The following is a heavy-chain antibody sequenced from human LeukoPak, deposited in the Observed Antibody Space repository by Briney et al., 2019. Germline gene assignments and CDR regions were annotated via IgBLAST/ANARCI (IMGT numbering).Heavy chain of an antibody. J-gene: IGHJ4*02. CDR2: IYHSGST. Sequence: SETLSLTCTVSGYSISSGYYWGWIRQPPGKGLEWIGSIYHSGSTYYNPSLKSRVTISVDTSKNQFSLKLSSVTAADTAVYYCARTVVNDDYGDYEPSGKAYYFDYWGQGTLVTVSS. V-gene: IGHV4-38-2*02. D-gene: IGHD4-17*01. CDR3: ARTVVNDDYGDYEPSGKAYYFDY. CDR1: GYSISSGYY.